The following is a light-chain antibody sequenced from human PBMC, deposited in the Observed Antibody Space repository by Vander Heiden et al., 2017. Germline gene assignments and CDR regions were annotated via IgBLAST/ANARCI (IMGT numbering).Light chain of an antibody. CDR3: QQYNNWPKT. Sequence: EIVMTQSPTTLSVSPAERATLSCRASESVSSNLAWYQQKPGQAPRLLIYGASTRATGIPARFSGSRSGTEFTLTISSLQSEDFAVYYCQQYNNWPKTFGQGTKVEIK. CDR2: GAS. V-gene: IGKV3-15*01. CDR1: ESVSSN. J-gene: IGKJ1*01.